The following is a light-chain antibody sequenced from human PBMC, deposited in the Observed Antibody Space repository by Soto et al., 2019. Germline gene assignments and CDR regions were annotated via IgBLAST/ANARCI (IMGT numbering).Light chain of an antibody. CDR3: SSYTSSSISYV. J-gene: IGLJ1*01. CDR1: RSDVGGYNY. Sequence: CALTQPGSVSGSPGQSITISCTGTRSDVGGYNYVSWYQQHPGKAPKLMIYDVSNRPSGVSNRFSGSKSGNTASLTISGLQAEDEADYYCSSYTSSSISYVFGTGTKVTVL. V-gene: IGLV2-14*01. CDR2: DVS.